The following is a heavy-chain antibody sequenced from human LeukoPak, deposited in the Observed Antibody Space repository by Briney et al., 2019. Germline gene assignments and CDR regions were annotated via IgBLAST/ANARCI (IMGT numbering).Heavy chain of an antibody. CDR2: IIPIFGTA. CDR1: GGTFSSYA. J-gene: IGHJ4*02. CDR3: ARGGSYYLTRSYFDY. D-gene: IGHD1-26*01. Sequence: GASVKVSCKASGGTFSSYAISWVRQAPGQGLEWMGGIIPIFGTANYAQKFQGRVTITADKSTSTAYMELSSLRSEDTAVYYCARGGSYYLTRSYFDYWGQGTLVTVSS. V-gene: IGHV1-69*06.